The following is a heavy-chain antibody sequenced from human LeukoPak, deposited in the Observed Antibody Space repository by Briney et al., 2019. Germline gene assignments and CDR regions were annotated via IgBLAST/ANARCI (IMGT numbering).Heavy chain of an antibody. Sequence: PSDTLSLTCAVYDESLNYYYWSWIRQSPEKGLEWIGEVFDGKTTNYNPSLKSRVTISAVTSSNQFSLNLKSVTAADTAVYYCASGAWATRLQYWAQGTLVIVSS. D-gene: IGHD5-12*01. CDR1: DESLNYYY. J-gene: IGHJ4*01. CDR2: VFDGKTT. V-gene: IGHV4-34*12. CDR3: ASGAWATRLQY.